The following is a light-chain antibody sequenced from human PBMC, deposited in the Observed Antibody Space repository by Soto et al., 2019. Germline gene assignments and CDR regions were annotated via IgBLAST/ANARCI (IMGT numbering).Light chain of an antibody. V-gene: IGLV1-47*01. CDR3: AAWDDSLKTYV. CDR1: RSNIGSTY. CDR2: RNS. J-gene: IGLJ1*01. Sequence: QSVLTQPLSASGTPGQRVTISCSGSRSNIGSTYVYWFQQLSGTAPKLLIYRNSQRPSGVPDRLSGSKSGTSASLAISGLRSEDEADYYCAAWDDSLKTYVFGTGTKVTVL.